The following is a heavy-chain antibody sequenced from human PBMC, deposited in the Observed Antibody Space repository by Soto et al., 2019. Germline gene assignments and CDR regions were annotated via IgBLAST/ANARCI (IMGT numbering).Heavy chain of an antibody. J-gene: IGHJ4*02. CDR2: IDYSGST. D-gene: IGHD6-13*01. Sequence: QVQLQESGPGLVKPSQTVSLTCTVSGGSISSGGYYWSWIRQHPGKGLEWIGYIDYSGSTYYNPSLKSRVTISVDTPKNQFTLKLSSVTAADTAVYYCARGGIAAAAPPDYWGQGTLVTVPS. V-gene: IGHV4-31*03. CDR3: ARGGIAAAAPPDY. CDR1: GGSISSGGYY.